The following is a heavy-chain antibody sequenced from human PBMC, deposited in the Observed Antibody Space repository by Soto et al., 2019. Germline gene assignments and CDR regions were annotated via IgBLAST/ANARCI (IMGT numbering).Heavy chain of an antibody. J-gene: IGHJ5*02. V-gene: IGHV4-30-4*01. CDR2: ISYSGIT. D-gene: IGHD2-15*01. Sequence: LSLTCTVSGGSISSGDFYWSWILQPPGRGLEWIGYISYSGITYYNTSLKSRVTISVDTSKNQFSLKLNSVTAADTAVYYCARGGPTGGSYKYNWFDPWGQGTLVTVS. CDR3: ARGGPTGGSYKYNWFDP. CDR1: GGSISSGDFY.